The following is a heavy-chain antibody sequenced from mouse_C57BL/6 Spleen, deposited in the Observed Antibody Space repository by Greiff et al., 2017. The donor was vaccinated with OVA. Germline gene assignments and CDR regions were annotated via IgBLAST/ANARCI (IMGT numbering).Heavy chain of an antibody. Sequence: EVKLVESGGGLVKPGGSLKLSCAASGFTFSDYGMHWVRQAPEKGLEWVAYISSGSSTIYYADTVKGRFTISRDNAKNTLFLQMTSLRSEDTAMYYCARSEGFGYFDVWGTGTTVTVSS. CDR2: ISSGSSTI. CDR3: ARSEGFGYFDV. CDR1: GFTFSDYG. D-gene: IGHD3-3*01. V-gene: IGHV5-17*01. J-gene: IGHJ1*03.